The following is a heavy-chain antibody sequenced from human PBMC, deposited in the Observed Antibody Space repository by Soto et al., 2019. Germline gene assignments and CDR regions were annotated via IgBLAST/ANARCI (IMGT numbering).Heavy chain of an antibody. J-gene: IGHJ4*02. CDR2: INHSGST. V-gene: IGHV4-34*01. CDR1: GGSFSGYY. D-gene: IGHD6-19*01. CDR3: ARVEIAVAGKGFDY. Sequence: SETLSLTCAVYGGSFSGYYWSWIRQPPGKGLEWIGEINHSGSTNYNPSLKSRVTISVDTSKNQFSLKLSSVTAADTAVYYCARVEIAVAGKGFDYWGQGTLVTVSS.